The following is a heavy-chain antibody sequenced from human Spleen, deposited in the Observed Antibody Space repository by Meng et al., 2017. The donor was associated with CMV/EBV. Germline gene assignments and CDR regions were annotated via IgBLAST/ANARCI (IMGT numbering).Heavy chain of an antibody. J-gene: IGHJ4*02. D-gene: IGHD1-14*01. CDR1: GGSITRYY. CDR3: ARCGAAAGDFDY. Sequence: LRLSCTVSGGSITRYYWSWIRQPPGKGLEWIGYIHYSGSTNYNPSLKSRVTISVDTTKNQFSLKLSSVTAADTAVYYCARCGAAAGDFDYWGQGTLVTVSS. CDR2: IHYSGST. V-gene: IGHV4-59*01.